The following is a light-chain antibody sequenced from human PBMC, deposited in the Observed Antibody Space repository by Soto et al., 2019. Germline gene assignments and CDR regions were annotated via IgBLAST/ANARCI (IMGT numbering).Light chain of an antibody. J-gene: IGKJ5*01. CDR2: DAY. V-gene: IGKV3-11*01. CDR3: QQRHMWPIT. Sequence: EGVLTQCKVTLSVSRGDRATLSCRASQSFRGLLAWYQQKPGQAPRLLIYDAYNRATGIPPRFSGSGSGTDFTLTISSLEPEDSAVYYCQQRHMWPITFGQGTRLEIK. CDR1: QSFRGL.